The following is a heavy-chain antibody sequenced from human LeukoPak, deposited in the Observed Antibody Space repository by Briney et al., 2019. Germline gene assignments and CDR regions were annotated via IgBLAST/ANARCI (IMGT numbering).Heavy chain of an antibody. Sequence: SETLSLTCAVSGGSISSGGYSWSWIRQPPGKGLEWIGYIYHSGSTYYNPSLKSRVTISVDRSKNQFSLKLSSVTAADTAVYYCARGGLDYGDYVPSFDYWGQGTLVTIS. D-gene: IGHD4-17*01. J-gene: IGHJ4*02. V-gene: IGHV4-30-2*01. CDR2: IYHSGST. CDR3: ARGGLDYGDYVPSFDY. CDR1: GGSISSGGYS.